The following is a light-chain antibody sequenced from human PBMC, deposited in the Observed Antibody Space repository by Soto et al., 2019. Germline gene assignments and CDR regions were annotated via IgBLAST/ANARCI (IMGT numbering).Light chain of an antibody. Sequence: QSVLTQPASVSGSPGQSITISCTGTSSDVGGYNYVSWYQQHPGKAPKLMIYEVSNRPSGVSNRFSGSKSGNTASLTISGLQAEDEADYYCQSYDNGLSASVFGGGTKVTVL. CDR2: EVS. V-gene: IGLV2-14*01. J-gene: IGLJ2*01. CDR1: SSDVGGYNY. CDR3: QSYDNGLSASV.